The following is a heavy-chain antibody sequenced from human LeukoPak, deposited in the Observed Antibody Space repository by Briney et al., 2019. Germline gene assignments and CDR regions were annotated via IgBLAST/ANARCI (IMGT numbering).Heavy chain of an antibody. CDR3: ARRRGYYGSGANWFDP. Sequence: KPSETLSLTCAVYGGSFSGYNWSWIRQPPGKGPEWIGEINHSGSTNYNPSLKSRVTISVDTSKNQFSLKLSSVTAADTAVYYCARRRGYYGSGANWFDPWGQGTLVTVSS. CDR1: GGSFSGYN. D-gene: IGHD3-10*01. J-gene: IGHJ5*02. V-gene: IGHV4-34*01. CDR2: INHSGST.